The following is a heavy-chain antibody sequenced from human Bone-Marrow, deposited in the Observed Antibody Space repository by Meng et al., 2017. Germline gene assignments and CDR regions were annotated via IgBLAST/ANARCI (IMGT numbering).Heavy chain of an antibody. J-gene: IGHJ4*02. CDR2: TSDGGAGI. CDR3: ATQSTIEMATIKGLYFDY. Sequence: GESLKISCAASGFTFSNYAMNWVRQAPGKGLEWVSGTSDGGAGIYYADSVKGRFTISRDTSKNTLYLQMSSLRSEDTAVYYCATQSTIEMATIKGLYFDYWGQGTLVTVSS. D-gene: IGHD5-24*01. CDR1: GFTFSNYA. V-gene: IGHV3-23*01.